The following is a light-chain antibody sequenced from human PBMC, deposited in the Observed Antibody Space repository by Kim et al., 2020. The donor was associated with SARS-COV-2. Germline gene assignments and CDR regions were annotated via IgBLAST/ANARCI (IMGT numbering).Light chain of an antibody. J-gene: IGLJ3*02. CDR2: RNN. CDR3: AAWDASLYAWV. V-gene: IGLV1-47*01. Sequence: GQRVTVSCSGSSSNIGSNFVNWYQQVPGTAPKLLIYRNNQRPSGVPDRFSGSKSGTSASLAISGLRSEDEADYYCAAWDASLYAWVFGGGTQLTVL. CDR1: SSNIGSNF.